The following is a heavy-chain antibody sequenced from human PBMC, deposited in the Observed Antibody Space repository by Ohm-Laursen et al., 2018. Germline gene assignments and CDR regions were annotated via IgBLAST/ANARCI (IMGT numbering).Heavy chain of an antibody. J-gene: IGHJ3*02. CDR1: GASINSHH. D-gene: IGHD6-6*01. V-gene: IGHV4-59*07. Sequence: SDTLSLTCPVSGASINSHHWSFIRQPPGKGLEWIAFVYYSGSTNYNPSLKSRVIISVDMSKNQFSLNLISVTAADTAVYYCTRRVAARPMYAFDIWGQGTVVTVSS. CDR3: TRRVAARPMYAFDI. CDR2: VYYSGST.